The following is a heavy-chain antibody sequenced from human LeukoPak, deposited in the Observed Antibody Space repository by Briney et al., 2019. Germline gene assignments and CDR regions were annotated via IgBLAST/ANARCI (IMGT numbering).Heavy chain of an antibody. J-gene: IGHJ4*02. D-gene: IGHD3-22*01. Sequence: PGGSLRLSCAASGFTFSNFSMNWVRQAPGKGLEWVSSITSSSTYKDYADSVKGRFTISRDNAKNSLYLQMSSLRAEDTAVYYCARHGAGYYVYQWGQGTLVTVSS. CDR2: ITSSSTYK. CDR1: GFTFSNFS. V-gene: IGHV3-21*01. CDR3: ARHGAGYYVYQ.